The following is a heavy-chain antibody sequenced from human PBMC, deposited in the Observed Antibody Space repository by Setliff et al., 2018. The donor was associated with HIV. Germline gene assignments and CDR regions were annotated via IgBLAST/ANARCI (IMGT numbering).Heavy chain of an antibody. CDR2: ISAGNGDT. CDR3: ARGDFDF. CDR1: GYIFSTYG. D-gene: IGHD2-21*01. V-gene: IGHV1-18*01. J-gene: IGHJ4*02. Sequence: GASVKVSCKASGYIFSTYGISWVRQAPGQGLEWMGWISAGNGDTRYSPKFQGRVTFTRDSSASTVYMEMSSLRSEDTAMFYCARGDFDFWGQGTLVTVSS.